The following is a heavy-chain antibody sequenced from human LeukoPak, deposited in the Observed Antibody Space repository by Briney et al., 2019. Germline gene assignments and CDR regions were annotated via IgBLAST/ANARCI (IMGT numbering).Heavy chain of an antibody. Sequence: SETLSLTCTVSGGSISSSSYYWGWIRQPPGKGLEWIGSIYYSGSTYYNPSLKSRVTISVDTSKNQFSLKLSSVTAADTAVYYCERAYPDYGGNSGYFDYWGQGTLVIVSS. J-gene: IGHJ4*02. D-gene: IGHD4-23*01. CDR3: ERAYPDYGGNSGYFDY. CDR2: IYYSGST. CDR1: GGSISSSSYY. V-gene: IGHV4-39*07.